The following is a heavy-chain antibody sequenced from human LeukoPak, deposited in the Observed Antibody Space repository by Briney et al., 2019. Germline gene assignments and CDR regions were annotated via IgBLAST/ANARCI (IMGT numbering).Heavy chain of an antibody. Sequence: SETLSLTCTVSGGSISSSSYYWGWIRQPPGEGLEWIGSIYYSGSTYYNPSLKSRVTISVDTSKNQFSLKLTSVTAADTAVYYCATINWNDVGWFDPWGQGTLVTVSS. CDR1: GGSISSSSYY. D-gene: IGHD1-20*01. CDR2: IYYSGST. J-gene: IGHJ5*02. V-gene: IGHV4-39*07. CDR3: ATINWNDVGWFDP.